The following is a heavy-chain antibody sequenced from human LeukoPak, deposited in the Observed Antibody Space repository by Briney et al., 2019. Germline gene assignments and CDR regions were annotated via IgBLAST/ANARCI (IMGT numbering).Heavy chain of an antibody. V-gene: IGHV1-18*01. J-gene: IGHJ5*02. CDR2: ISAYNGNT. Sequence: GASVKVSCKASGYTFTSYGISWVRQAPGQGLEWMGWISAYNGNTNYAQKFQGRVTMTRDTSISTAYMELSRLRSDDTAVYYCARVAEIHIVAWGQGTLVTVSS. CDR1: GYTFTSYG. D-gene: IGHD2-21*01. CDR3: ARVAEIHIVA.